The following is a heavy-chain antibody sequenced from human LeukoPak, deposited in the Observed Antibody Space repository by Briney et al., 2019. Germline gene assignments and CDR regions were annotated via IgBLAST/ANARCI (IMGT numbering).Heavy chain of an antibody. CDR3: ATEDSGRFH. CDR1: GFPFRSYT. CDR2: ISSSSSPI. J-gene: IGHJ4*02. D-gene: IGHD6-19*01. Sequence: PRGPLRLSCAASGFPFRSYTMNWVRQAPGKGLEWLSYISSSSSPIYYVDSVKGRFTISRDNAKNSLYLQMNSLRDEDTAVYYCATEDSGRFHWGQGTLVTVSS. V-gene: IGHV3-48*02.